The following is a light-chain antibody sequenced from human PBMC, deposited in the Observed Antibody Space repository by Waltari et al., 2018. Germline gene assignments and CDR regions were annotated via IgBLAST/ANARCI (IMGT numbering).Light chain of an antibody. CDR1: QSVVFNSNNKNY. V-gene: IGKV4-1*01. CDR2: GAS. J-gene: IGKJ4*01. Sequence: DIVMTQSPDALAVSLGERAAINCKSSQSVVFNSNNKNYIAWYQKKPGQPPELLIYGASTRDAGVPDRFSGSGAETDFTLTISSLQPEDVAVYYCQQYHSVPFTFGGGTKVEIQ. CDR3: QQYHSVPFT.